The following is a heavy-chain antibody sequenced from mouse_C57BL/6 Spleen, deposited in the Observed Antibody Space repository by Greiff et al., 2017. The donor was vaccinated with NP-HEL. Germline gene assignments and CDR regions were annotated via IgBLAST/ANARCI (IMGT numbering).Heavy chain of an antibody. CDR2: IYPGDGDT. CDR3: APGDYYSSWCAY. Sequence: QVQLKQSGPELVKPGASVKISCKASGYAFSSSWMNWVKQRPGKGLEWIGRIYPGDGDTNYNGKFKGKATLTADKSSSTAYMQLSSLTSEDSAVYFCAPGDYYSSWCAYWGQGTLVTVSA. CDR1: GYAFSSSW. D-gene: IGHD2-12*01. J-gene: IGHJ3*01. V-gene: IGHV1-82*01.